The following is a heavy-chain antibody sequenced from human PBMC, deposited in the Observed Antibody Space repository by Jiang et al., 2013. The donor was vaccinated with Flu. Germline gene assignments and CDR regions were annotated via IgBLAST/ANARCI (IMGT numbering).Heavy chain of an antibody. D-gene: IGHD5-18*01. J-gene: IGHJ4*02. Sequence: LLKPSETLSLTCAVYGGPSIDYYCSWIRRPPGKGLEWIGEINRGGSVKYNPSLKSRVTISVDTSKNHFSLRLTSVTAADTALYYCATLRPVIQVFDYWSQGTQVTVSS. CDR1: GGPSIDYY. CDR2: INRGGSV. CDR3: ATLRPVIQVFDY. V-gene: IGHV4-34*01.